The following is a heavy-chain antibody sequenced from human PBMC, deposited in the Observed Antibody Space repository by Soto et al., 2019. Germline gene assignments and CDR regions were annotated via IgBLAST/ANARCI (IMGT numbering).Heavy chain of an antibody. J-gene: IGHJ3*02. CDR2: ISITTNYI. Sequence: PGGSLRLSWSASGITFNRYSMNWVRQAPGKGLEWVSSISITTNYIYYGDSMRGRFTISRDNAKNSLYLEMNSLRAEDTAVYYCARGVYYDSSGDDAFDIWGQGTMVTVSS. D-gene: IGHD3-22*01. CDR1: GITFNRYS. CDR3: ARGVYYDSSGDDAFDI. V-gene: IGHV3-21*06.